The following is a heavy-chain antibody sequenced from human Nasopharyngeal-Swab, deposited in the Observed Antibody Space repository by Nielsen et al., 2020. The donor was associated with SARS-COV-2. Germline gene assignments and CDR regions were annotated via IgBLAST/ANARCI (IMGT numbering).Heavy chain of an antibody. CDR3: ARDSYSYCSGGSCTYYYYGMDV. CDR1: GYTFTSYG. V-gene: IGHV1-18*01. CDR2: ISAYNGNT. J-gene: IGHJ6*02. D-gene: IGHD2-15*01. Sequence: ASVKASCKASGYTFTSYGISWVRQAPGQGLEWMGWISAYNGNTNYAQKLQGRVTMTTDTSTSTAYMELRSLRSDDTAVYYCARDSYSYCSGGSCTYYYYGMDVWGQGTTVTVSS.